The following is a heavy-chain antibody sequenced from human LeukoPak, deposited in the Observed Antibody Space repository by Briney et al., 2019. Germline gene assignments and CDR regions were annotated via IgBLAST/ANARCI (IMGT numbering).Heavy chain of an antibody. CDR2: INHSGST. CDR3: ARGVKGPGYCSSTSCLEGFDY. V-gene: IGHV4-34*01. CDR1: GGSFSGYY. Sequence: SETLSLTCAVYGGSFSGYYWSWIRQPPGKGLEWIGEINHSGSTYYNPSLKSRVTISVDTSKNQFSLKLSSVTAADTAVYYCARGVKGPGYCSSTSCLEGFDYWGQGTLVTVSS. D-gene: IGHD2-2*01. J-gene: IGHJ4*02.